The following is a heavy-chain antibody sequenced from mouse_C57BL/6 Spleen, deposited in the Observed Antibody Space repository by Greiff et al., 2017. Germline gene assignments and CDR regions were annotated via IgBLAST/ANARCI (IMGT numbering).Heavy chain of an antibody. V-gene: IGHV3-6*01. J-gene: IGHJ2*01. Sequence: ESGPGLVKPSQSLSLTCSVTGYSITSGYYWNWIRQFPGNKLEWMGYISYDGSNNYNPSLKNRISITRDTSKNQFFLKLNSVTTEDTATYYCARTPSRNHFDYWGQGTTLTVSS. CDR2: ISYDGSN. CDR3: ARTPSRNHFDY. CDR1: GYSITSGYY.